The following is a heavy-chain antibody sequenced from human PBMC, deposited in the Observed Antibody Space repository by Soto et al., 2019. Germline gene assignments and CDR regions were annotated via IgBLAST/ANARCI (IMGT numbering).Heavy chain of an antibody. V-gene: IGHV3-23*01. CDR1: GFTFSSYA. J-gene: IGHJ4*02. CDR3: ASYGSGSYAFSY. CDR2: ISGSGGST. Sequence: PGGSLRLSCAASGFTFSSYAMSWVRQAPGKGLEWVSVISGSGGSTHYADSVKGRSTISRDNAKNSLYLQMNSLRAEDTAVYYCASYGSGSYAFSYWGQGTLVTVSS. D-gene: IGHD3-10*01.